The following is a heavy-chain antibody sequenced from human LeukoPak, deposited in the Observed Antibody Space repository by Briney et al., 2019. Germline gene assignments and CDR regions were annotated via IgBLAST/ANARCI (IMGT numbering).Heavy chain of an antibody. CDR3: ARGLLGGFDP. D-gene: IGHD1-26*01. Sequence: GGSLRLSCAASGFTFSNYDTHWVRQSTGKGLEWVSGINSAGDTYYPGSVKGRFTISRENAKDALHLQMTSLRAGDTAVYYCARGLLGGFDPWGEGTLVTVS. CDR1: GFTFSNYD. V-gene: IGHV3-13*04. J-gene: IGHJ5*02. CDR2: INSAGDT.